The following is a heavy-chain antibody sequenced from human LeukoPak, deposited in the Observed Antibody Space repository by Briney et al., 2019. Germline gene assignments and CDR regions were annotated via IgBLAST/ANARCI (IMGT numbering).Heavy chain of an antibody. CDR2: ISYDGSNK. CDR1: GFTFSNYG. CDR3: AKCSSGWFMGPY. D-gene: IGHD6-19*01. V-gene: IGHV3-30*18. Sequence: GGSLRLSCAASGFTFSNYGIHWVRQAPGKGLEWVAVISYDGSNKYYAGSVKGRFTISRDNSKNTLYLQMNSLRAEDTAVYYCAKCSSGWFMGPYWGQGTLVTVSS. J-gene: IGHJ4*02.